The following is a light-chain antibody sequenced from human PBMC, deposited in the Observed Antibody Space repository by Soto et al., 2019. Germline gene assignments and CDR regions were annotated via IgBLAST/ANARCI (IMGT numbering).Light chain of an antibody. J-gene: IGLJ2*01. CDR1: SSNIGTNT. Sequence: QSVLTQPPSASGTPGQRVTISCSGSSSNIGTNTVIWYQQLPGAAPKLLIYSDNQRPSGVPDRFSGSKSGTSASLAISGLQSEVEADYYCAAWDVSLVVFGGGTQLTVL. CDR3: AAWDVSLVV. V-gene: IGLV1-44*01. CDR2: SDN.